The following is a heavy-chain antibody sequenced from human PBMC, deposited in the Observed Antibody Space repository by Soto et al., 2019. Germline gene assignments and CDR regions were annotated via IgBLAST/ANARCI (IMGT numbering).Heavy chain of an antibody. J-gene: IGHJ4*02. CDR1: GFTFTSSA. D-gene: IGHD3-22*01. CDR3: ARDYYDSSGSGRAYYFDY. CDR2: IVVGSGNA. Sequence: SVKVSCKASGFTFTSSAMQWVRQARGQRLEWIGWIVVGSGNANYAQKFQERVTITRDMSTSTAYMELSSLRSEDTAVYHCARDYYDSSGSGRAYYFDYWGQGTLVTVSS. V-gene: IGHV1-58*02.